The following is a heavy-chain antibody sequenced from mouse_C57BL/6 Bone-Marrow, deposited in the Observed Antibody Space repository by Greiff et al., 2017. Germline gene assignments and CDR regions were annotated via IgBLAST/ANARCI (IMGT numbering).Heavy chain of an antibody. Sequence: VQLQQPGAELVKPGASVKLSCKASGYTFTSYWMQWVKQRPGQGLEWIGEIDPSDSYTNYNQKFKGKATLTVDTSSSTAYMQLSSLTSEDSAVYYCERVYDGYPGAMDYWGQGTSVTVSS. V-gene: IGHV1-50*01. D-gene: IGHD2-3*01. J-gene: IGHJ4*01. CDR2: IDPSDSYT. CDR1: GYTFTSYW. CDR3: ERVYDGYPGAMDY.